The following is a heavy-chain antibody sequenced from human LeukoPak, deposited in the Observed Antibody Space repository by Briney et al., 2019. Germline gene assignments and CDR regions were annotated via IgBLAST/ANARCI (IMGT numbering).Heavy chain of an antibody. Sequence: GGSLRLSCAASGFPFSNYAMSWIRQAPGKGLEWVATVTAGGDTTYYGDSVKGRFTISRDNSKSTLSLQMNSLRGEDTAKYFCARVWYGELKVDVWGQGTTVTVSS. CDR3: ARVWYGELKVDV. V-gene: IGHV3-23*01. CDR1: GFPFSNYA. J-gene: IGHJ6*02. CDR2: VTAGGDTT. D-gene: IGHD3-10*01.